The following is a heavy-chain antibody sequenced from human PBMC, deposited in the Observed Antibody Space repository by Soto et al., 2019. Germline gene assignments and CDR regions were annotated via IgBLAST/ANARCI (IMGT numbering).Heavy chain of an antibody. V-gene: IGHV4-39*01. CDR2: IYSTGST. CDR3: ARHLWRVTTPHWFDP. Sequence: PSETLSLTCTVSGGSITTRGYYWGWIRQLPGKGLEWIGSIYSTGSTYYNPSLKSRVAISVDTSKNQFSLKLSSVTAADTAVYYCARHLWRVTTPHWFDPWGQGTLVTVSS. J-gene: IGHJ5*02. CDR1: GGSITTRGYY. D-gene: IGHD1-1*01.